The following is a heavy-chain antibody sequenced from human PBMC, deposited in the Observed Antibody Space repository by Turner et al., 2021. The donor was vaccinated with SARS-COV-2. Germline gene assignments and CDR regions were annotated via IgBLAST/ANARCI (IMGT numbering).Heavy chain of an antibody. CDR3: ARSRYTYGSYYYYGMDV. D-gene: IGHD5-18*01. J-gene: IGHJ6*02. CDR1: GYTFTGYY. V-gene: IGHV1-2*02. CDR2: INTNSGGT. Sequence: QVQLVQSGAEVKKPGASVKVSCKASGYTFTGYYMHWVRQAPGQGLEWMGWINTNSGGTNYAQKFQGRVTMTWDTSISTAYMELSRLRSDDTAVYYCARSRYTYGSYYYYGMDVWGQWTTVTVSS.